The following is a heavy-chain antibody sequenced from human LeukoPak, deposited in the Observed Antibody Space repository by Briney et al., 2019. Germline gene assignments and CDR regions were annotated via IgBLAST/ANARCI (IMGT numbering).Heavy chain of an antibody. D-gene: IGHD1-26*01. CDR2: IYYSRST. J-gene: IGHJ4*02. CDR3: ARSSGSYYTLLFDY. V-gene: IGHV4-39*01. Sequence: SETLSLTCTVSGGSISSSSYYWGWIRQPPGKGLEWIGSIYYSRSTYYNPSLKSRVTISVDTSKNQFSLKLSSVTAADTAVYYCARSSGSYYTLLFDYWGQGTLVTVSS. CDR1: GGSISSSSYY.